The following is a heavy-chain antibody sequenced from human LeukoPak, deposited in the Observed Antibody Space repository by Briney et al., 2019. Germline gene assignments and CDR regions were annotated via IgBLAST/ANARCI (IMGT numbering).Heavy chain of an antibody. CDR3: ARTYDFWSGYFKHAFDI. Sequence: QPGGSLRLSCAASGFTFSSYSMNWVRQAPGKGLEWVSYISSSSSTIYYADSVKGRFTISRDNAKNSLYLQMNSLRAEDTAVYYCARTYDFWSGYFKHAFDIWGQGTMVTVSS. CDR1: GFTFSSYS. D-gene: IGHD3-3*01. V-gene: IGHV3-48*01. CDR2: ISSSSSTI. J-gene: IGHJ3*02.